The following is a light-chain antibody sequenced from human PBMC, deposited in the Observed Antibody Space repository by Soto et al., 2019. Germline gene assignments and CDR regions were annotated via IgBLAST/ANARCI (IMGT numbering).Light chain of an antibody. V-gene: IGKV3-20*01. CDR1: QSVSSSF. J-gene: IGKJ1*01. CDR3: QQYEISPRT. Sequence: EIVLTQSPGTLPLSPGERATLSCRASQSVSSSFLAWYQQIPGQAPRLLIYGASSRATGIPDRFSGSGSGTDFTLTISRLEPEDFAVYYCQQYEISPRTFGQGTKVDIK. CDR2: GAS.